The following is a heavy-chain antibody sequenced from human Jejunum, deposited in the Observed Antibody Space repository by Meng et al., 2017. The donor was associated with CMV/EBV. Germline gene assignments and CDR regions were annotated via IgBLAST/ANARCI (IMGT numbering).Heavy chain of an antibody. J-gene: IGHJ4*02. V-gene: IGHV3-7*01. Sequence: SGFTFSGCCMTWARHAPGKGLEWVANIKEDGSEKYYVDSVRGRFTISRDNAENSLYLQINSLRAEDTAVYYCARAKKTGGDNPDYWGQGTRVTVSS. CDR2: IKEDGSEK. D-gene: IGHD4-23*01. CDR1: GFTFSGCC. CDR3: ARAKKTGGDNPDY.